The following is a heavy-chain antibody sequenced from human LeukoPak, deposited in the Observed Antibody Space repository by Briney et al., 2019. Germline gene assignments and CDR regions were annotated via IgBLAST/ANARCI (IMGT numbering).Heavy chain of an antibody. D-gene: IGHD4-17*01. V-gene: IGHV1-8*01. CDR2: MNPNGGNT. CDR1: GYTFISSD. CDR3: ARGPAYGDYYYYFDY. J-gene: IGHJ4*02. Sequence: ASEKVSCKASGYTFISSDITWVCQATVHGLEWMGWMNPNGGNTGYAQKFQSRVTMTRNTSISTADMELSSLRSEDTAVYYCARGPAYGDYYYYFDYWGQGTLVTVSS.